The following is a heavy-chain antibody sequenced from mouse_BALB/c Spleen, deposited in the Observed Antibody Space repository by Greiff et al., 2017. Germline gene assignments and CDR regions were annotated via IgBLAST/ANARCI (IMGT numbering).Heavy chain of an antibody. D-gene: IGHD1-3*01. Sequence: VKLEESGPGLVAPSQCLSITCTVSGFSFTSYGVHWVRQPPGKGLEWLGVIWAGGSTNYNSALMSRLSISKDNSKSQVFLKMNSLQTDDTAMYYCARENYWFAYWGQGTLVTVSA. V-gene: IGHV2-9*02. CDR2: IWAGGST. J-gene: IGHJ3*01. CDR3: ARENYWFAY. CDR1: GFSFTSYG.